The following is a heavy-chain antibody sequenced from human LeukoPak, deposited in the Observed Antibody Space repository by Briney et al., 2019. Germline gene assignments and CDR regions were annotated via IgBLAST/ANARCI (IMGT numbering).Heavy chain of an antibody. D-gene: IGHD2-8*01. Sequence: GGPLRLSCAGSGFTFGRYWMSWVRQAPGKGLEWVASINQGGSRLHYLDSVTGRFTISRDDAQNSLFLQMTRLRVDDTAVYYCARLKDDVTKLDYWGQGTLVSVSS. CDR1: GFTFGRYW. CDR3: ARLKDDVTKLDY. CDR2: INQGGSRL. J-gene: IGHJ4*02. V-gene: IGHV3-7*01.